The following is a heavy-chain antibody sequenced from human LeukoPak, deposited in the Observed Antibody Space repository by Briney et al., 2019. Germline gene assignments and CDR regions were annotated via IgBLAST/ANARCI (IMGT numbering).Heavy chain of an antibody. V-gene: IGHV1-2*02. J-gene: IGHJ6*03. CDR2: IRPNSGDT. D-gene: IGHD3/OR15-3a*01. CDR3: ARDGTWTEGTDYYYYYMDV. Sequence: ASVKVSCKASGYTLTGYYMHWVRQAPGQGLEWMGWIRPNSGDTNYAQKFQGRVTITRDTSISTAYMELSRLRSDDTAVYYCARDGTWTEGTDYYYYYMDVWGKGTTVTISS. CDR1: GYTLTGYY.